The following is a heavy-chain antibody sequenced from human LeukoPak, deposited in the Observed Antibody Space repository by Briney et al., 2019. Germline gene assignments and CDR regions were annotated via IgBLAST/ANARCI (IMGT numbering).Heavy chain of an antibody. V-gene: IGHV4-59*08. CDR2: IYYSGSA. Sequence: PPETLSLTCTVSGGSISMYYGSWIRQPPGKGREWIGYIYYSGSATYHPSPKSRATISADTSKNTFALKLRSVTAADTAVYYCAGRYSSGNWFDPWGQGTLVTVSS. CDR1: GGSISMYY. D-gene: IGHD6-19*01. J-gene: IGHJ5*02. CDR3: AGRYSSGNWFDP.